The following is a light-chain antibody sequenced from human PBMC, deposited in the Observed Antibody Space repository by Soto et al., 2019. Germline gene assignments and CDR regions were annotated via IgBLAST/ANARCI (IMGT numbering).Light chain of an antibody. V-gene: IGLV2-14*01. CDR2: EVT. CDR3: SSYTGSGTLI. Sequence: QSVLTQPASVSGSPGQSITISCTGTSSDVGGYNFVSWYQQQPGKAPKLMVYEVTNRPSGVSYRFSGSKSGNTASLTISGLQAEDEADYFCSSYTGSGTLIFGGGTKVT. J-gene: IGLJ2*01. CDR1: SSDVGGYNF.